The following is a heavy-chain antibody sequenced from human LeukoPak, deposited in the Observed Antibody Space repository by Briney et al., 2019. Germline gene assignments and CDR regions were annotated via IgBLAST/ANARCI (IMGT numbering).Heavy chain of an antibody. J-gene: IGHJ4*02. CDR3: AKDFVVVPGNVNYFDY. CDR2: ISGSGDNT. Sequence: PGGSLRLSCAASGFTFNDYAMSWVRQAPGKGLEWVSAISGSGDNTYYADSVKGRFTVSRDNSKNTLYVQMKSLRAEDTAVYYCAKDFVVVPGNVNYFDYWGQGTLVTVFS. V-gene: IGHV3-23*01. CDR1: GFTFNDYA. D-gene: IGHD2-21*02.